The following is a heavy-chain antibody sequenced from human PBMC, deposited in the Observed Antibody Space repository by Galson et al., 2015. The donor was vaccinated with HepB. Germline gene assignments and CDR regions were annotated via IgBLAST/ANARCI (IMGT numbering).Heavy chain of an antibody. CDR3: VRGIAVASSYYFDY. V-gene: IGHV1-18*04. D-gene: IGHD6-19*01. CDR2: ISTHNRKT. Sequence: SVKVSCKASGYTFTAYGINWVRQAPGQGLEWMGWISTHNRKTNYAQKIQDRVTMTTDTSSSTAYMELRSLTSDDTAVYYCVRGIAVASSYYFDYWGQGTLVTVSS. J-gene: IGHJ4*02. CDR1: GYTFTAYG.